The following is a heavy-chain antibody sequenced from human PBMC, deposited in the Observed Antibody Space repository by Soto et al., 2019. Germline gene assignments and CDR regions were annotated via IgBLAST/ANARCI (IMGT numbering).Heavy chain of an antibody. CDR3: ASGGGVDWYFDL. J-gene: IGHJ2*01. CDR1: GFTFSSYS. CDR2: ISSSSSYI. V-gene: IGHV3-21*01. D-gene: IGHD3-16*01. Sequence: EVQLVESGGGLVKPGGSLRLSCAASGFTFSSYSMNWVRQAPGKGLEWVSSISSSSSYIYYADSVKGRFTISRDNAKNSRYLQMNSLRAEDTAVYYCASGGGVDWYFDLWGRGTLVTVSS.